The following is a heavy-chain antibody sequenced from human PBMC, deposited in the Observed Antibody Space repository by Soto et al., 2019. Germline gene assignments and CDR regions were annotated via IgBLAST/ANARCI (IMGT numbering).Heavy chain of an antibody. CDR1: GYTFTSYA. CDR2: INAGNGNT. J-gene: IGHJ3*02. V-gene: IGHV1-3*01. Sequence: ASVKVSCKASGYTFTSYAMHWVRQAPGQRLEWMGWINAGNGNTKYSQKFQGRVTITRDTSASTAYMELSSLRSEDTAVYYCARDRLNWGSSHDAFDIWGQGTMVTVSS. CDR3: ARDRLNWGSSHDAFDI. D-gene: IGHD7-27*01.